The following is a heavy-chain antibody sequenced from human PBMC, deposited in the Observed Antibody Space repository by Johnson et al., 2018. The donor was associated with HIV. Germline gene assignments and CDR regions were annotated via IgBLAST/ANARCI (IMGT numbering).Heavy chain of an antibody. D-gene: IGHD3-22*01. CDR2: IYSGGST. Sequence: EVQLVESGGGLVQPGGSLRLSCAASGITVGTNYMSWVRQAPGKGLEWVSVIYSGGSTYYADSVKGRFTISRDNSKNSLYLQMNSLRAEDTALYYCASSLHYYDSSGYRGAFDIWGQGTMVTVSS. V-gene: IGHV3-53*04. J-gene: IGHJ3*02. CDR3: ASSLHYYDSSGYRGAFDI. CDR1: GITVGTNY.